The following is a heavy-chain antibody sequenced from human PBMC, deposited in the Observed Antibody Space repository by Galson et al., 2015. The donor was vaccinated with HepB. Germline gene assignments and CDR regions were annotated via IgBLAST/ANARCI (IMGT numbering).Heavy chain of an antibody. Sequence: SLRLSCAASGFTFSSYGMHWVRQAPGKGLEWVAVISYDGSNKYYADSVKGRFTISRDNSKNTLYLQMNSLRAEDTAVYYCAKGGARSWGYFDYWGQGTLVTVSS. D-gene: IGHD1-26*01. J-gene: IGHJ4*02. CDR1: GFTFSSYG. CDR3: AKGGARSWGYFDY. V-gene: IGHV3-30*18. CDR2: ISYDGSNK.